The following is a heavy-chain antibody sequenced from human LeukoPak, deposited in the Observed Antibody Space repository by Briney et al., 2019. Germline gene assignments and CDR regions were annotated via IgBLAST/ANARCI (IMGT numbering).Heavy chain of an antibody. CDR2: IYTSGST. J-gene: IGHJ5*02. CDR3: ARDGYSGSYLNWFDP. V-gene: IGHV4-4*07. Sequence: SETLSLTCTVSGGSISSYYWSWIRQPAGKGLEWIGRIYTSGSTNYNPSLKSRVAMSADTSKNQFSLKLSSVTAADTAVYYCARDGYSGSYLNWFDPWGQGTLVTVSS. D-gene: IGHD1-26*01. CDR1: GGSISSYY.